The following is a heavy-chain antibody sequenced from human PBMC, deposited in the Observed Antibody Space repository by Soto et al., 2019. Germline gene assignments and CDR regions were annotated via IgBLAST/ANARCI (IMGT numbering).Heavy chain of an antibody. CDR3: AIHRFDRQQLVQHYYVMDV. J-gene: IGHJ6*02. Sequence: GGSLRLSCAASGFTFSSYEMNWVRQAPGKGLEWVSYISSSGSTIYYADSVKGRFTISRDNANNSLYLQMNSLRAEDTAVYYCAIHRFDRQQLVQHYYVMDVWGLWTTVTVSS. D-gene: IGHD6-13*01. CDR1: GFTFSSYE. V-gene: IGHV3-48*03. CDR2: ISSSGSTI.